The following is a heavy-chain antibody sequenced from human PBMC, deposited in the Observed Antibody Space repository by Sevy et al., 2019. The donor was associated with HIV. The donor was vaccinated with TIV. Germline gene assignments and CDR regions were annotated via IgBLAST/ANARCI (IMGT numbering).Heavy chain of an antibody. D-gene: IGHD2-15*01. Sequence: GGSLRLSCAASGFPFSNYAMSWIRQAPGKGLEWVSTLIGGGSRTYSEDSVTGRLTISRDNSKNPLYLQMNSLRADDTAIYYCAKRRVQSGLSGGGANYGWDVCGHGTTVTVSS. CDR1: GFPFSNYA. CDR3: AKRRVQSGLSGGGANYGWDV. J-gene: IGHJ6*02. V-gene: IGHV3-23*01. CDR2: LIGGGSRT.